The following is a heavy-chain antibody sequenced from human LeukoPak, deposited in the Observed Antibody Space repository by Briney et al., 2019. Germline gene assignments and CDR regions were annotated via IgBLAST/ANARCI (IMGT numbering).Heavy chain of an antibody. CDR1: GFTFSSYW. V-gene: IGHV3-7*03. CDR3: AKGEPYSSGWYSF. Sequence: GGSLRLSCAASGFTFSSYWMSWVRQAPGKGLEWVANIKQDGSEKYYVDSVKGRFTISRDNSKNTLYLQMNSLRAEDTAVYYCAKGEPYSSGWYSFWGQGTLVTVSS. CDR2: IKQDGSEK. D-gene: IGHD6-19*01. J-gene: IGHJ4*02.